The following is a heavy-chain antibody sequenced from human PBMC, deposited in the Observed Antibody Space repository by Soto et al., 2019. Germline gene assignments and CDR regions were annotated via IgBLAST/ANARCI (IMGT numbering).Heavy chain of an antibody. D-gene: IGHD1-7*01. CDR3: AKVGTTWKANDAFDI. CDR1: GFTFSSYG. J-gene: IGHJ3*02. Sequence: QVQLVESGGGVVQPGRSLRPSCAASGFTFSSYGMHWVRQAPGKGLEWVAVISYDGSNKYYADSVKGRFTISRDNSKNTLYLQMNSLRAEDTAVYYCAKVGTTWKANDAFDIWGQGTMVTVSS. V-gene: IGHV3-30*18. CDR2: ISYDGSNK.